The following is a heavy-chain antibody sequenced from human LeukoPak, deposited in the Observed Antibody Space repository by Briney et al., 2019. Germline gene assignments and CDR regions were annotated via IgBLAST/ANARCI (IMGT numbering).Heavy chain of an antibody. CDR3: ARVRTTVTTFDAFDI. Sequence: GGALRLSCAASGFTFSSYWMSWVRQAPWKGLEWVANIKQDGSEKYYVGSVNGRFTISRDNAKNSLYLQMNSLRAEDTAVYYCARVRTTVTTFDAFDIWGQGTMVTVSS. D-gene: IGHD4-17*01. CDR2: IKQDGSEK. CDR1: GFTFSSYW. V-gene: IGHV3-7*01. J-gene: IGHJ3*02.